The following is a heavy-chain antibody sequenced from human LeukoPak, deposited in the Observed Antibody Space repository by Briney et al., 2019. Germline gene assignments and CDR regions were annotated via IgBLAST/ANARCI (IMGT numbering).Heavy chain of an antibody. Sequence: GGSLRLSCTASGFTFSSYAMRWVRQAPGKGLAWVSLITGGGETTYYGDSVTGRFTISRDNSKNTVHLQMNSLRVEDTAVYFCAREVAGRIEYWGQGALVTVSS. V-gene: IGHV3-23*01. D-gene: IGHD6-19*01. CDR3: AREVAGRIEY. CDR2: ITGGGETT. J-gene: IGHJ4*02. CDR1: GFTFSSYA.